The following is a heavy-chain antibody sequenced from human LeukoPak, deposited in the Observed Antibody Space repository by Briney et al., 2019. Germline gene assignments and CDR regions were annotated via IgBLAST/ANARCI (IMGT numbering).Heavy chain of an antibody. CDR1: GGSFSGYY. J-gene: IGHJ4*02. Sequence: PSETLSLTCAVYGGSFSGYYWSWIRQPPGKGLEWIGEINHSGSTNYNPSLKSRVTISVDTSKNQFSLKLSSVTAADTAVYYCARGPSYTYYYDRSGYYLNYRGQGTLVTVSS. CDR2: INHSGST. V-gene: IGHV4-34*01. D-gene: IGHD3-22*01. CDR3: ARGPSYTYYYDRSGYYLNY.